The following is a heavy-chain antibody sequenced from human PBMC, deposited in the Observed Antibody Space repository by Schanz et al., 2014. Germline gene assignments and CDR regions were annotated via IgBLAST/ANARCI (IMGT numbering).Heavy chain of an antibody. CDR1: GFTFSDYW. Sequence: EVQLVESGGTLVRPGGSLRLSCTASGFTFSDYWMSWVRQAPGKGLEWVANIKRDGSEKNYLDSVKGRFTISRDNAKNSLFLQMNSLRAEDTAVYYCLAPDYGMDVWGQGTTVTVSS. V-gene: IGHV3-7*02. CDR2: IKRDGSEK. J-gene: IGHJ6*02. CDR3: LAPDYGMDV.